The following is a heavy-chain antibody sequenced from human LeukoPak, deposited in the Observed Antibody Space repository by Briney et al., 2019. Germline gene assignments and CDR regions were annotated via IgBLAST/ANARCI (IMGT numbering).Heavy chain of an antibody. V-gene: IGHV3-48*02. CDR3: ARRALAYCGGDCYPFDY. Sequence: GGSLRLSCAASGFTFSSYSMNWVRQAPGKGLEWVSYISSSSSTVYYAVSVKGRFAISRDNAKNSLYLQMNSLRDEDTAVYHCARRALAYCGGDCYPFDYWGQGTLVTVSS. J-gene: IGHJ4*02. CDR1: GFTFSSYS. CDR2: ISSSSSTV. D-gene: IGHD2-21*02.